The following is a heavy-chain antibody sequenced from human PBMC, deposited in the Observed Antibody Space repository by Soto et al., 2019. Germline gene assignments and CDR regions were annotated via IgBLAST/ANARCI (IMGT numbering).Heavy chain of an antibody. CDR1: GFTFSNAW. D-gene: IGHD3-10*01. Sequence: EVQLVESGGGLVKPGGSLRLSCAASGFTFSNAWMSWVRQAPGKGLEWVGRIKSKTDGGTTDYAAPVKGRFTISRDDSKNTLYLQMNSLKTEDTAVYYCSTDLLTMVRREFDYWGQGTLVTVSS. CDR3: STDLLTMVRREFDY. J-gene: IGHJ4*02. CDR2: IKSKTDGGTT. V-gene: IGHV3-15*01.